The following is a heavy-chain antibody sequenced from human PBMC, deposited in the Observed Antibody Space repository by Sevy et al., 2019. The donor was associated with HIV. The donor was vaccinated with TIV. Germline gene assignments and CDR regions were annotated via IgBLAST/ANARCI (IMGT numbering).Heavy chain of an antibody. J-gene: IGHJ6*02. Sequence: GGSLRLSCVVSGFTFRNYWMSWVRQAPGKGLEWVANINQNGTEIYSVDSVKGRFTFSRDNTKNSVYLQMNSLRAEETAIYYCAINSEYGMDAWGQGTTVTVSS. CDR1: GFTFRNYW. V-gene: IGHV3-7*01. CDR3: AINSEYGMDA. CDR2: INQNGTEI. D-gene: IGHD4-4*01.